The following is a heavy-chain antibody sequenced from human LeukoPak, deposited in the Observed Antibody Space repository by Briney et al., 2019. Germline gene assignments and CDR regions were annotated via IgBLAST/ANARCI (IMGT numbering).Heavy chain of an antibody. CDR1: GYTFTSYG. CDR2: ISAYNGNT. D-gene: IGHD4-17*01. V-gene: IGHV1-18*01. CDR3: ARSTHDYGDFDY. J-gene: IGHJ4*02. Sequence: ASVKVSCKASGYTFTSYGISWVRQAPGQGLEWMGWISAYNGNTNYAQKLQGRVTMTTDTSTSTAYMELRSLRSDDTAVYHCARSTHDYGDFDYWGQGTLVTVSS.